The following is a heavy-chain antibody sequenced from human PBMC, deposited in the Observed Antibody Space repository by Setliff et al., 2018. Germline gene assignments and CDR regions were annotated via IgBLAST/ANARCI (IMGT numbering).Heavy chain of an antibody. CDR2: VSPNSGGK. Sequence: ASVKVSCKASGYTFTVYYMHWVRQAPGQGLEWMGWVSPNSGGKNCAQRFQGRVNTTIDPSTNTAYMELRSLRSDDTAVYYCALEEYTNRWTNRYDPWGQGTLVTVSS. CDR1: GYTFTVYY. D-gene: IGHD6-13*01. CDR3: ALEEYTNRWTNRYDP. V-gene: IGHV1-2*02. J-gene: IGHJ5*02.